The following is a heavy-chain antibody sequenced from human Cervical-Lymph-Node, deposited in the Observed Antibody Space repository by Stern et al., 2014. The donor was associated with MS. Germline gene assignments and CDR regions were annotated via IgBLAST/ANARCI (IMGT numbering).Heavy chain of an antibody. Sequence: VQLVESGAEVKKPGASVRVSCKASGYTFASCGISWVRQAPGQGLEWMGWISAYNGNKNYAQKLQGRVTITTETSTSTAYMELRSLRSDDTAVYYCASTAYCTNGVCPDFDYWGQGTLVTVSS. CDR1: GYTFASCG. CDR3: ASTAYCTNGVCPDFDY. CDR2: ISAYNGNK. J-gene: IGHJ4*02. V-gene: IGHV1-18*01. D-gene: IGHD2-8*01.